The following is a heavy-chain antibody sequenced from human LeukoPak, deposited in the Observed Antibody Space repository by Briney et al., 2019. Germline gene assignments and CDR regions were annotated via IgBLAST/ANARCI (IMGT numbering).Heavy chain of an antibody. J-gene: IGHJ5*02. Sequence: PGGSLRLSCAASAFTFSTYGMHWVRQAPGKGLEWVASIWDVGNDKFYADSVRGRFTISRDNSQNTLYLHMRSLRDDDTAFYYCARETSVGTRGGLWGSYRLKWFDPWGQGTPVTVSS. CDR3: ARETSVGTRGGLWGSYRLKWFDP. CDR2: IWDVGNDK. V-gene: IGHV3-33*01. CDR1: AFTFSTYG. D-gene: IGHD3-16*02.